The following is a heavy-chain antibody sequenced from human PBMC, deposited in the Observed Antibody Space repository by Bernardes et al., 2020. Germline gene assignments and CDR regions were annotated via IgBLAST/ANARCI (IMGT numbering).Heavy chain of an antibody. D-gene: IGHD3-10*01. CDR3: ARSSGEVRGTSYNY. V-gene: IGHV4-34*01. CDR2: INHSGST. J-gene: IGHJ4*02. Sequence: SETLSLTCAVYGGSFSGYYWSWIRQPPGKGLEWIGEINHSGSTNYNPSLKSRVTISVDTSKNQFSLKLSSVTAADTAVYYCARSSGEVRGTSYNYWGPGTLITVSS. CDR1: GGSFSGYY.